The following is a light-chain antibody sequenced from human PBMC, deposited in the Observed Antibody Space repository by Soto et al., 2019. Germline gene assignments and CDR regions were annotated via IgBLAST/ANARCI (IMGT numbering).Light chain of an antibody. V-gene: IGKV3-20*01. CDR2: DAS. CDR3: HQYDTSPLT. CDR1: QSISTTC. J-gene: IGKJ1*01. Sequence: EIVLTQSPGTLSLSPGERATLSCRASQSISTTCLAWYQQKPGQTPRLLLYDASSRATGIPDRFSGSGSGTDFSLAISRLEPEDFAVYYCHQYDTSPLTFGQGNKVEIK.